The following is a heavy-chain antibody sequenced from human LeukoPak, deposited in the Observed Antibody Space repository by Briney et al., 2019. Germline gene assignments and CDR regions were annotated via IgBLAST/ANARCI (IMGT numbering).Heavy chain of an antibody. CDR3: ATHTNVDISSFMDV. V-gene: IGHV4-4*09. J-gene: IGHJ6*03. Sequence: SETLSLTCTVSGDSFSAYYWSWIRQPPGGGLEWIGYIYSSGNTNYNPSLKSRVTISVGTSKKQHSLKLTSVTAADTAVYYCATHTNVDISSFMDVWGKGTTVTVSS. D-gene: IGHD2-8*01. CDR2: IYSSGNT. CDR1: GDSFSAYY.